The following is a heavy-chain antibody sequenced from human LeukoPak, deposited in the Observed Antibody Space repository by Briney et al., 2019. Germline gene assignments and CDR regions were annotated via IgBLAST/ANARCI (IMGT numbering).Heavy chain of an antibody. CDR2: INPNSGGT. Sequence: ASVKVSCKASGYTFTGYYMHWVRQAPGPGLEWMGWINPNSGGTNYAQKFQGRVTMTRDTSISTAYMELSRLRSDDTAVYYCCRSGGVIVQGHLADYWGQGTLVTVSS. CDR3: CRSGGVIVQGHLADY. V-gene: IGHV1-2*02. J-gene: IGHJ4*02. D-gene: IGHD3-16*02. CDR1: GYTFTGYY.